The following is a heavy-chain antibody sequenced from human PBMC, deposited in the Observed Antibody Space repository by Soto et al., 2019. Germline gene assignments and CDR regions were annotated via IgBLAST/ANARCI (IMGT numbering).Heavy chain of an antibody. Sequence: PSETLSLTCTVSGGSFKSGSYSWSWIRQPPGKGLEWIGYVYHTGRTSYNPTLKSRVSMSMDTSKNQFSLNLDSVTAADTAVYFCASDFAYFDSWGQGTLVTVSS. V-gene: IGHV4-61*01. D-gene: IGHD3-3*01. CDR2: VYHTGRT. J-gene: IGHJ4*02. CDR3: ASDFAYFDS. CDR1: GGSFKSGSYS.